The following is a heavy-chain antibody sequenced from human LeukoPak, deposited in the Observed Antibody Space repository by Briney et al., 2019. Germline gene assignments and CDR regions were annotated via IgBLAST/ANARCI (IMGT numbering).Heavy chain of an antibody. CDR2: ITGNSGKS. CDR3: AKDRSYTSSSGFDS. J-gene: IGHJ4*02. CDR1: GSPLKTFA. D-gene: IGHD6-6*01. V-gene: IGHV3-23*01. Sequence: PGGPWEPSVAAPGSPLKTFAINWAGQAPGKGLEGASFITGNSGKSHYADSAKGRFTISRDNSKKTLYLQMSSLRADDTAVYYCAKDRSYTSSSGFDSWGQGILVTVSS.